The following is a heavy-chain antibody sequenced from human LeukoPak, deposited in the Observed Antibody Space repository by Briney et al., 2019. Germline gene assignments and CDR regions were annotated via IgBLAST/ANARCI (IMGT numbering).Heavy chain of an antibody. CDR2: INPSGGST. D-gene: IGHD5-24*01. CDR3: ARDVGDGYNPYYFDY. J-gene: IGHJ4*02. V-gene: IGHV1-46*01. CDR1: GYTFTGYY. Sequence: ASVKVSCKASGYTFTGYYMHWVRQAPGQGLEWMGWINPSGGSTSYAQKFQGRVTMTRDTSTSTVYMELSSLRSEDTAVYYCARDVGDGYNPYYFDYWGQGTLVTVSS.